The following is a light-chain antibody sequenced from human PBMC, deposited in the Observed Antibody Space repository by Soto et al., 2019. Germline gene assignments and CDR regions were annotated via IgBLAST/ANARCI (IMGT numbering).Light chain of an antibody. CDR3: QSYDRSVNAGV. J-gene: IGLJ2*01. Sequence: QPVLAQPPSVSGAPGQVVTISCTGSSSNIGAGHDVHWYQQIAGTAPKLLIHGGSNRPSGVPDRFSGSKSGTSASLAITGLQAEDEADYYCQSYDRSVNAGVFGGGTKLTVL. CDR1: SSNIGAGHD. CDR2: GGS. V-gene: IGLV1-40*01.